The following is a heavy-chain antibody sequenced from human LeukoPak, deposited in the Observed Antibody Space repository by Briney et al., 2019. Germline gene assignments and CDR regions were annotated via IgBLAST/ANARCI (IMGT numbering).Heavy chain of an antibody. CDR1: GFTFSKYW. V-gene: IGHV3-74*01. CDR3: ATKQWLAPPPDS. J-gene: IGHJ4*02. D-gene: IGHD6-19*01. CDR2: INTDGTVT. Sequence: GGSLRLSCAAPGFTFSKYWMLWLRQAPGKGLESVSRINTDGTVTTYADSVKGRFTVSRDNADNTMFLQMNSVRDEDTAVYYCATKQWLAPPPDSWGQGTPVTVSS.